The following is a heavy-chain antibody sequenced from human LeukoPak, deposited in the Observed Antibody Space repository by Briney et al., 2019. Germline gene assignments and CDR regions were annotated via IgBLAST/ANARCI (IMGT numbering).Heavy chain of an antibody. CDR1: GGSISSYY. D-gene: IGHD4-17*01. CDR3: AKVPAHGDYVGGPNWYFDL. Sequence: LSLTCTVSGGSISSYYWSWIRQPPGKGLEWVSGISWNSGSIAYGDSLKGRFTISRDNAKNSLYLQMNSLRAEDTALYYCAKVPAHGDYVGGPNWYFDLWGRGTLVTVSS. V-gene: IGHV3-9*01. J-gene: IGHJ2*01. CDR2: ISWNSGSI.